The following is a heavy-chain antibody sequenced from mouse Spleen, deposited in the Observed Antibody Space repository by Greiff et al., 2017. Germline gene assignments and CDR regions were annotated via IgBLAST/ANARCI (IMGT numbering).Heavy chain of an antibody. V-gene: IGHV5-9-3*01. J-gene: IGHJ3*01. CDR1: GFTFSSYA. Sequence: EVKLMESGGGLVKPGGSLKLSCAASGFTFSSYAMSWVRQTPEKRLEWVATISSGGSYTYYPDSVKGRFTISRDNAKNTLYLQMSSLRSEDTVMYYCARQVYDGYYSWFAYWGQGTLVTVSA. D-gene: IGHD2-3*01. CDR3: ARQVYDGYYSWFAY. CDR2: ISSGGSYT.